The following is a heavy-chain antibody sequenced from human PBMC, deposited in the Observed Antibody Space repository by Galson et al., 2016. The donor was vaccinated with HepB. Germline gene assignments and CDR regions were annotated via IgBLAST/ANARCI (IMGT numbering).Heavy chain of an antibody. V-gene: IGHV3-23*01. D-gene: IGHD6-19*01. CDR3: VKVFDYLNGWIVQ. CDR2: ISGSGGTT. Sequence: SLRLSCAASGFMYRNYAMSWVRQAPGKGLEWVSVISGSGGTTFYADSVKGRFSISRDNSQNTLDLQMNGLRAEDTAIYYCVKVFDYLNGWIVQWGQGILVTVSS. J-gene: IGHJ4*02. CDR1: GFMYRNYA.